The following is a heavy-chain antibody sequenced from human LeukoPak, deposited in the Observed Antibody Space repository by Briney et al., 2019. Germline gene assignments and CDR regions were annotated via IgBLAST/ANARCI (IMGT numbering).Heavy chain of an antibody. CDR1: GYSFTSYW. Sequence: GESLKISCKGSGYSFTSYWISWVRQMPGKGLEWMGRIGPSDSYTNYSPSFQGHVTISADKSISTAYLQRSSLKASDTAMYYCATEKGDFWSGYPNWFDPWGQGTLVTVSS. D-gene: IGHD3-3*01. CDR2: IGPSDSYT. J-gene: IGHJ5*02. V-gene: IGHV5-10-1*01. CDR3: ATEKGDFWSGYPNWFDP.